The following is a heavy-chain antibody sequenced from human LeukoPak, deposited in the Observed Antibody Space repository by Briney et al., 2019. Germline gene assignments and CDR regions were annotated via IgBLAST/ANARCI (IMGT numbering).Heavy chain of an antibody. Sequence: SETLSLTCTVSGGSISSYYWSWIRQPAGKGLEWIGRIYTSGSTSYNPSLKRRVTISVDKSENQFSLQLTSVTAADTAVYYCASRSSGTGRAFDIWGQGTMVTVSS. V-gene: IGHV4-4*07. J-gene: IGHJ3*02. CDR2: IYTSGST. CDR1: GGSISSYY. D-gene: IGHD3-10*01. CDR3: ASRSSGTGRAFDI.